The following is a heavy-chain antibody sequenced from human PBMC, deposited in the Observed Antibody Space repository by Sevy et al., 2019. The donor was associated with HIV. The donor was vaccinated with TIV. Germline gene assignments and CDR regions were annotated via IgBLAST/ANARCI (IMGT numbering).Heavy chain of an antibody. V-gene: IGHV3-21*01. CDR1: GFTFSSYS. Sequence: GGSLRLSCAASGFTFSSYSMNWVRQAPGKGLEWVSSISSSSSYIYYADLVKGRFTISRDNAKNSLYLQMNSLGAEDTAVYYCAREGNEQQWLGDYYYYYYMDVWGKGTTVTVSS. CDR3: AREGNEQQWLGDYYYYYYMDV. D-gene: IGHD6-19*01. CDR2: ISSSSSYI. J-gene: IGHJ6*03.